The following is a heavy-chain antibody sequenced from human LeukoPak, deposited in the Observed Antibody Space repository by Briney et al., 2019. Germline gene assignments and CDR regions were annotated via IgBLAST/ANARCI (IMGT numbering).Heavy chain of an antibody. J-gene: IGHJ4*02. CDR3: AKDHYYDSSGYYYVTPES. CDR2: FCGSGGST. V-gene: IGHV3-23*01. CDR1: GFTLSSYA. D-gene: IGHD3-22*01. Sequence: GGSLRLSCVASGFTLSSYAMSWVRQAPGKGLEWVSAFCGSGGSTYYADSVKGRFTISRDNSKNTLYLQMNSLRAEDTAVYYCAKDHYYDSSGYYYVTPESWGQGTLVTVSS.